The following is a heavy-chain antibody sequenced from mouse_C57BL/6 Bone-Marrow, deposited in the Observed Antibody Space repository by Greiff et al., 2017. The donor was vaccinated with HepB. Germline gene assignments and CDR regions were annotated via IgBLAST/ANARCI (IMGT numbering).Heavy chain of an antibody. J-gene: IGHJ1*03. CDR2: IDPSDSYT. D-gene: IGHD2-4*01. V-gene: IGHV1-69*01. CDR3: ARESAYYDYWYCDV. CDR1: GYTFTSYW. Sequence: QVQLQQPGAELVMPGASVKLSCKASGYTFTSYWMHWVKQRPGQGLEWIGEIDPSDSYTNYNQKFKGKSTLTVDKSSSTAYMQLSSLTSEDSAVYYCARESAYYDYWYCDVWGRGTTVTVSA.